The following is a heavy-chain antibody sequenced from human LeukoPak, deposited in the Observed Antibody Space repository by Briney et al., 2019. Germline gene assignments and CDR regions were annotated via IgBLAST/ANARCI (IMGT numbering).Heavy chain of an antibody. V-gene: IGHV4-34*01. CDR1: GGSFSGYY. Sequence: PLETLSLTCAVYGGSFSGYYWSWIRQPPGKGLEWIGEINRSGSTNYNPSLKSRVTISVDTSKKQFSLKLSSVTAADTAVYYCVTYYFDSSGPKKNYWGQGTLVTVSS. CDR3: VTYYFDSSGPKKNY. D-gene: IGHD3-22*01. CDR2: INRSGST. J-gene: IGHJ4*02.